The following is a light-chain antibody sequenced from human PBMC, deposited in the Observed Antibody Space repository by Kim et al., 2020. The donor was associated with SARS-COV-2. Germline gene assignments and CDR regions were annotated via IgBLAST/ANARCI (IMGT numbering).Light chain of an antibody. CDR1: QSISSY. CDR3: QQSYSTPPWT. V-gene: IGKV1-39*01. J-gene: IGKJ1*01. Sequence: TVGDRVTITCRASQSISSYLNWYQQKPGKAPKLLIYAASSLQSGVPSRFSGSGSGTDFTLTISSLQPEDFATYYCQQSYSTPPWTFGQGTKVDIK. CDR2: AAS.